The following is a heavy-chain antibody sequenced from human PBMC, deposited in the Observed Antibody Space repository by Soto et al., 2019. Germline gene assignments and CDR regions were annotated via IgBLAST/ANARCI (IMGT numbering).Heavy chain of an antibody. J-gene: IGHJ4*02. CDR1: GFTFSSYG. CDR2: ISYDGSNK. Sequence: GGSLRLSCAASGFTFSSYGMHWVRQAPGKGLEWVAVISYDGSNKYYADSVKGRFTISRDNSKNTLYLQMNSPRAEDTAVYYCAKADLGYCSSTSCQYFDYWGQGTLVTVSS. D-gene: IGHD2-2*01. CDR3: AKADLGYCSSTSCQYFDY. V-gene: IGHV3-30*18.